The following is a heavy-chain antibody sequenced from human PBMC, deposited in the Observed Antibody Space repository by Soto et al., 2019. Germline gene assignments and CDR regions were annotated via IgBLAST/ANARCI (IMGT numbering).Heavy chain of an antibody. J-gene: IGHJ4*02. V-gene: IGHV3-21*01. CDR1: GFTFSTYS. CDR3: ARGVSEYYDSSGYYAS. Sequence: EVQLVESGGGLVKPGGSLRLSCAASGFTFSTYSMNWVRQAPGKGLEWVSSISTRTSYIYYADSVKGRFTIPRDNAKNSLYLQMNSLRAEDTAVYYCARGVSEYYDSSGYYASWGQGTLVTVSS. D-gene: IGHD3-22*01. CDR2: ISTRTSYI.